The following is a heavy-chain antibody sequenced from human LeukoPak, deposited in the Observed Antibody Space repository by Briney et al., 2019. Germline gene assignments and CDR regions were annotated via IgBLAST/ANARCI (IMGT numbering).Heavy chain of an antibody. Sequence: GGSLRLSCAASGFTVSSNYMSWVRQAPGKGLECGSVIYSGGSTYYADSVKRRFTISRDNSKNTLYLQMNSLRAEDTAVYYCASYRGFGELLWEDWGQGTLVTVSS. CDR1: GFTVSSNY. CDR3: ASYRGFGELLWED. D-gene: IGHD3-10*01. V-gene: IGHV3-53*01. J-gene: IGHJ4*02. CDR2: IYSGGST.